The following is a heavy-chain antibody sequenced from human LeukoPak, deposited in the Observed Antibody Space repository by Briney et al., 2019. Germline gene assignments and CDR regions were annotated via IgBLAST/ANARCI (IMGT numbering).Heavy chain of an antibody. J-gene: IGHJ3*02. D-gene: IGHD1-26*01. CDR2: ISGSGGSI. V-gene: IGHV3-23*01. CDR3: AKAIWELLDAFDI. Sequence: PGGSLRLSCAASGFTFSSYAMSWVRQAPGKGLEWVSAISGSGGSIYYADSVKGRFTISRDNSKNTLYLQMNSLRAEDTAVYYCAKAIWELLDAFDIWGQGTMVTVSS. CDR1: GFTFSSYA.